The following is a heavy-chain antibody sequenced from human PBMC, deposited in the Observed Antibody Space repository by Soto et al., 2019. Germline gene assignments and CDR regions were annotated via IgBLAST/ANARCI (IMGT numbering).Heavy chain of an antibody. J-gene: IGHJ3*02. V-gene: IGHV4-30-2*01. Sequence: TLRDTYAVSGGLLGRSAYSWSWIRQPKGKGLEWIGFIYQSGSTYYNPSLKSRVTMSLDRPKNQFSLKLSSVTAADTAVYYCARELLFYDSAGFSWDDAFDIWGQGTMVT. CDR2: IYQSGST. CDR3: ARELLFYDSAGFSWDDAFDI. D-gene: IGHD3-22*01. CDR1: GGLLGRSAYS.